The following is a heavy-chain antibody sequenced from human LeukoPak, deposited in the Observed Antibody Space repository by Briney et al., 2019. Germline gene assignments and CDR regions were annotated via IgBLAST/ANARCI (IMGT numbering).Heavy chain of an antibody. Sequence: GGSLRPSCAASGFTFTDAWMSWVRQAPGKGLEWVGRIKSKPDGGTTDYAAPVKGRFTISRDDSKKMLYLQMNSLKTEDTAVYYCTTASHYSSSWYSYWGQGTLVTVSS. D-gene: IGHD6-13*01. CDR3: TTASHYSSSWYSY. V-gene: IGHV3-15*01. CDR1: GFTFTDAW. CDR2: IKSKPDGGTT. J-gene: IGHJ4*02.